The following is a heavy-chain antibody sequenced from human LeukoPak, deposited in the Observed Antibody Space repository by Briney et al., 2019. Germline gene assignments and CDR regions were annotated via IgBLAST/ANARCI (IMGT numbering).Heavy chain of an antibody. Sequence: GRSLRLSCAASGFTFSSYAMHWVRQAPGKGLEWVAVISYDGSNKYYADSVKGRFTISRDNSKNTLYLQMNSLRAEDTAVYYCARDRHSSGYFDYWGQGTLVTVSS. CDR1: GFTFSSYA. CDR2: ISYDGSNK. CDR3: ARDRHSSGYFDY. D-gene: IGHD6-19*01. V-gene: IGHV3-30-3*01. J-gene: IGHJ4*02.